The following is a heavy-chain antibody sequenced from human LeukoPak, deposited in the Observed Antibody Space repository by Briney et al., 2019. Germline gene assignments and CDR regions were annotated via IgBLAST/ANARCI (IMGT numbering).Heavy chain of an antibody. D-gene: IGHD6-13*01. CDR2: ISGSGGST. CDR1: GFTFSSYG. Sequence: GGSLRLSCADSGFTFSSYGMSWVRQAPGKGLEWVSAISGSGGSTYYADSVKGRFTISRDNSKNTLYLQMNSLRAEDTAVYYCAKFGSGAAAGTRDYYWGQGTLVTVSS. V-gene: IGHV3-23*01. CDR3: AKFGSGAAAGTRDYY. J-gene: IGHJ4*02.